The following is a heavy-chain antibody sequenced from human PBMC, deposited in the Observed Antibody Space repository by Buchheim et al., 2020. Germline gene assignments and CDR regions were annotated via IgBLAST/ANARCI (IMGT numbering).Heavy chain of an antibody. CDR3: YLPADSFDY. V-gene: IGHV3-23*01. D-gene: IGHD2-2*01. CDR1: GFTFNSYA. J-gene: IGHJ4*02. CDR2: IGGSGETT. Sequence: EVQLLESGGGLVQPGGSLRLSCAASGFTFNSYAMSWVRQAPGKGLEWVSGIGGSGETTYYADSVKGRFTISRDNSKNTLYLQMNGLRAEDTAVYYPYLPADSFDYWGQGTL.